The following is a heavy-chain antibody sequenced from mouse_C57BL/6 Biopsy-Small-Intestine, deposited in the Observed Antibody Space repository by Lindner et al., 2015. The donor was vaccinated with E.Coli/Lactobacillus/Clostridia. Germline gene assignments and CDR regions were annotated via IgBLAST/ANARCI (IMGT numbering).Heavy chain of an antibody. Sequence: VQLQESGGGLVQPKGSLKLSCAASGFTFNTYAMHWVRQAPGKGLEWVARIRSKSSNYGTYYADSVKDRFTISRDDSQSMIYLQMNKLKTEDTAMYYCVRDKWDGGYWFFDVWGTGTTVTVSS. J-gene: IGHJ1*03. CDR3: VRDKWDGGYWFFDV. CDR2: IRSKSSNYGT. CDR1: GFTFNTYA. D-gene: IGHD4-1*01. V-gene: IGHV10-3*01.